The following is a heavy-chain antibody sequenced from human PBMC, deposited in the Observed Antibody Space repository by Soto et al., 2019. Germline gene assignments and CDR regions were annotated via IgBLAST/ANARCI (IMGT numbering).Heavy chain of an antibody. CDR3: VRQGFGPLHGLVDV. D-gene: IGHD3-10*01. CDR2: ISYSGST. V-gene: IGHV4-39*01. J-gene: IGHJ6*02. Sequence: SETLSLTCTVSGGSISSDTYFWGWIRQSPEKGLEWIASISYSGSTYYNPTLKSRVTISVDTSTKQVSLRLSSVTAADTAVYYCVRQGFGPLHGLVDVWGQGTTVTVSS. CDR1: GGSISSDTYF.